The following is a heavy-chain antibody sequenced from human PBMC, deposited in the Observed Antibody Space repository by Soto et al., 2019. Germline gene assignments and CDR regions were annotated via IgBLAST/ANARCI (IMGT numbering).Heavy chain of an antibody. CDR1: GFSFSSYA. Sequence: EVQLLESGGGLVQPGGSLRLSCTASGFSFSSYAMSWVRQAPGKGLEWVSAISGSGGSAYYEDSVKGRFTFSRDNSKDTLYLQMKSLRDEDTAVYYCAKQGAAQGYVDVWGKGTTVTVSS. CDR2: ISGSGGSA. D-gene: IGHD6-6*01. CDR3: AKQGAAQGYVDV. J-gene: IGHJ6*03. V-gene: IGHV3-23*01.